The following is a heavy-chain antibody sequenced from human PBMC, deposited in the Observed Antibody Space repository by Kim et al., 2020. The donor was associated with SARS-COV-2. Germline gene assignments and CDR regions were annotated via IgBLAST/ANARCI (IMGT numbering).Heavy chain of an antibody. Sequence: ASVKVSCKASGYGFSDFIIHWVRQAPGQGLEWMGWIDPKNGDTHYAQSFQGRVTMIRDTSVSTVYLDLDRLTSDDTAVYYCARDEVPTILGMEDVWGQGSTVTVSS. J-gene: IGHJ6*02. CDR3: ARDEVPTILGMEDV. CDR2: IDPKNGDT. CDR1: GYGFSDFI. V-gene: IGHV1-2*02. D-gene: IGHD3-3*02.